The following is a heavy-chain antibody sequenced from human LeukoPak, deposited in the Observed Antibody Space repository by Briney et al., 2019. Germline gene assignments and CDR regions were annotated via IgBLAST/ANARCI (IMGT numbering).Heavy chain of an antibody. V-gene: IGHV4-39*07. D-gene: IGHD3-10*01. CDR1: GGSISSSSYY. J-gene: IGHJ4*02. CDR2: IYYSGST. CDR3: ARQRGITMVRGVIDY. Sequence: PSETLSLTCTVSGGSISSSSYYWGWIRQPPGKGLEWIGSIYYSGSTYYNPSLKSRVTISVDTSKNQFSLKLSSVTAADTAVYYCARQRGITMVRGVIDYWGQGTLVTVSS.